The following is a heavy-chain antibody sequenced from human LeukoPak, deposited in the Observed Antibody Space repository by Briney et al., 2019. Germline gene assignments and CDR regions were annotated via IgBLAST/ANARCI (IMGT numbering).Heavy chain of an antibody. D-gene: IGHD5-24*01. CDR1: GFTFDDYA. CDR2: ISWNSGSI. CDR3: ARGGDGYRAHWFDP. Sequence: GGSLRLSCAASGFTFDDYAMHWVRQAPGKGLEWVSGISWNSGSIGYADSVKGRFTISRDNAKNSLYLQMNSLRDEDTAVYYCARGGDGYRAHWFDPWGQGTLVTVSS. J-gene: IGHJ5*02. V-gene: IGHV3-9*01.